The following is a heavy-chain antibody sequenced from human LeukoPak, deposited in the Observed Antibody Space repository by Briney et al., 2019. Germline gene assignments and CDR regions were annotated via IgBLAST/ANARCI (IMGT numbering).Heavy chain of an antibody. CDR3: ARDMQQRDAFDI. J-gene: IGHJ3*02. V-gene: IGHV1-46*01. Sequence: ASVKVSCKASGYTFTSYYMHWVRQAPGQGLEWMGIINPSGGSTSYAQKFQGRVTMTRDTSTSTVYMELSSLRSEDAAVYYCARDMQQRDAFDIWGQGTMVTVSS. D-gene: IGHD6-13*01. CDR1: GYTFTSYY. CDR2: INPSGGST.